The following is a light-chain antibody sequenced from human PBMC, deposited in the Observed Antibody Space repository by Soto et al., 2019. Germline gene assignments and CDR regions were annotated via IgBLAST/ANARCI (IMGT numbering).Light chain of an antibody. J-gene: IGKJ1*01. V-gene: IGKV1D-12*01. CDR1: QAISTW. CDR3: QQANSFPRT. Sequence: DIQMTQSPSSVSASVGDRVTITCRASQAISTWLAWYQQKPGKAPKHLTYAASNLQPGVPSRSSGSGSGTDFTLTISSLQPEDFATYYCQQANSFPRTFGQGTKVEIK. CDR2: AAS.